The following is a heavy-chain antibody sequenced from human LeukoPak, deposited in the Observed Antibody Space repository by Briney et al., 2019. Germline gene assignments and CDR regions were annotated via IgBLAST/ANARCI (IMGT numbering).Heavy chain of an antibody. Sequence: ASVKVSCKASGYTFTSYAMNWVRQAPGQGLEWMGGFDPEDGETIYAQKFQGRVTMTEDTSTDTAYMELSSLRSEDTAVYYCATGQGDYVNGRGYFDYWGQGTLVTVSS. CDR3: ATGQGDYVNGRGYFDY. D-gene: IGHD4-17*01. J-gene: IGHJ4*02. V-gene: IGHV1-24*01. CDR2: FDPEDGET. CDR1: GYTFTSYA.